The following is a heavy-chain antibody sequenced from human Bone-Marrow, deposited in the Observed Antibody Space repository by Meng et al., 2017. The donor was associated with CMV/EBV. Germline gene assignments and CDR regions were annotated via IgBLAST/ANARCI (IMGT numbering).Heavy chain of an antibody. J-gene: IGHJ4*02. V-gene: IGHV4-4*07. CDR3: AGSRPGGGACDY. D-gene: IGHD3-16*01. CDR2: IQVIGHT. Sequence: HVQKPQSGLVLVKHSQPLSITCTFSVASIKNSNWNWVRQPAGQGLEWIGLIQVIGHTVYNPSLKSRVTVSLDASKSQFSLTLNSVTAADTATYYCAGSRPGGGACDYWGQGILVTVSS. CDR1: VASIKNSN.